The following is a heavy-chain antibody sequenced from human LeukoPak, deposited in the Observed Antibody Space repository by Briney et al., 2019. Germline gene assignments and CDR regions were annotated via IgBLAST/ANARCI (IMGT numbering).Heavy chain of an antibody. J-gene: IGHJ3*02. CDR3: ARSPLLLRPLYAFDI. V-gene: IGHV4-39*01. D-gene: IGHD3-22*01. CDR1: GGSISSSSYY. Sequence: SETLSLTCTVSGGSISSSSYYWGWIRQPPGKGLEWIGSIYYSGSTYYNPSLKSRVTISVDTSKNQFSLKLSSVTAADTAVYYCARSPLLLRPLYAFDIWGQGTMVTVSS. CDR2: IYYSGST.